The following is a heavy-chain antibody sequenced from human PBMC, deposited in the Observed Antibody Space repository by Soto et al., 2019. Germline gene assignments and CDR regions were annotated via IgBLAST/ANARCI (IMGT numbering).Heavy chain of an antibody. CDR2: INHSGST. D-gene: IGHD3-3*01. CDR1: GGSFSGYY. J-gene: IGHJ6*02. CDR3: ARNGSYYDFWSGYYFGGGMDV. V-gene: IGHV4-34*01. Sequence: KPSETLSLTCAVYGGSFSGYYWSWMRQPPGKGLEWIGEINHSGSTNYNPSLRSRVTISVDTSKNQFSLKLSSVTAADTAVYYCARNGSYYDFWSGYYFGGGMDVWGQGTTVTV.